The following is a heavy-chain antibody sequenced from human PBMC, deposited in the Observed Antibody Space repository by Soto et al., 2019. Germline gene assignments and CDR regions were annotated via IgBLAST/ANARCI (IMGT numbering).Heavy chain of an antibody. J-gene: IGHJ6*02. Sequence: GSLRLSCAASGFTFSSYSMNWVRQAPGKGLEWVAVISYDGSNKNHADTVKGRFTISRDNSKNTLYLQMNSLRAEDTAVYYCARGYDFWSGYYYPYGMDVWGQGTTVTVSS. D-gene: IGHD3-3*01. CDR2: ISYDGSNK. CDR1: GFTFSSYS. V-gene: IGHV3-30*03. CDR3: ARGYDFWSGYYYPYGMDV.